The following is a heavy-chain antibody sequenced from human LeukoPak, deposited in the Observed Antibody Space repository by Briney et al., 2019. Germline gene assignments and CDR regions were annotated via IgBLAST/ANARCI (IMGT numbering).Heavy chain of an antibody. CDR3: ATHRGLRYFDY. V-gene: IGHV4-39*01. Sequence: PSETLSLTCTVPGGSISSSSDYWGWIRQPPGMALEWIGSLYYSGRTYYNPSLKGRVTISVDTSKNQVSLKLSYVAAADTAVYYCATHRGLRYFDYWGQATLVTASS. D-gene: IGHD3/OR15-3a*01. CDR2: LYYSGRT. J-gene: IGHJ4*02. CDR1: GGSISSSSDY.